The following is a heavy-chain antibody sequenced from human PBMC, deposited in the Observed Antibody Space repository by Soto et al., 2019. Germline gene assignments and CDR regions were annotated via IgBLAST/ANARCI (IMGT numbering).Heavy chain of an antibody. Sequence: EVQLVETGGGLIQPGGSLSLSCAVSGFSVGSNYMSWVRQAPGKGLEWVSVIYSGGTTHDADSVKGRFTTSRDNSKNMVYLQMTSLRVEATAVYYCARSSRGGNAGYFNLWGRCTLVTVSS. J-gene: IGHJ2*01. CDR2: IYSGGTT. D-gene: IGHD2-15*01. V-gene: IGHV3-53*02. CDR3: ARSSRGGNAGYFNL. CDR1: GFSVGSNY.